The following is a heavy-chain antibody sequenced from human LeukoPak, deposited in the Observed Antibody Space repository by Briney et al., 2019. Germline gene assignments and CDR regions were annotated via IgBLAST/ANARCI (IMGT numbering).Heavy chain of an antibody. CDR2: ISSSSSYI. J-gene: IGHJ4*02. Sequence: PGGSLRLSCAASGFTFSSYSMNWVRQAPGKGLEWVSSISSSSSYIYYADSVKGRFTISRDNAKNSLYLQMNSLRAEDTAVYYCARSPGITIFGVAINWGQGTLVTVSS. V-gene: IGHV3-21*01. CDR3: ARSPGITIFGVAIN. CDR1: GFTFSSYS. D-gene: IGHD3-3*01.